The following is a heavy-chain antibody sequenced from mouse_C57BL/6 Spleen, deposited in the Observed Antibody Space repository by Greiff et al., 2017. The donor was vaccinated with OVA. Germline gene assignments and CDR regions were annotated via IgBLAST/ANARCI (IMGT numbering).Heavy chain of an antibody. V-gene: IGHV1-82*01. CDR1: GYAFSSSW. CDR2: IYPGDGDT. D-gene: IGHD2-2*01. CDR3: ARSGMGGYDALAIDY. Sequence: QVQLQQSGPELVKPGASVKISCKASGYAFSSSWMNWVKQRPGKGLEWIGRIYPGDGDTNYNGKFKGKATLTADKSSSTAYMQLSSLTSEDSAVYLCARSGMGGYDALAIDYWGQGTSVTVSS. J-gene: IGHJ4*01.